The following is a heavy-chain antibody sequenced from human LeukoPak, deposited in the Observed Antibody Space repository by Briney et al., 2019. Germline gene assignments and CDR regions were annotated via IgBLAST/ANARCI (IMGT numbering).Heavy chain of an antibody. D-gene: IGHD3-3*01. CDR1: GFTFSSYA. V-gene: IGHV3-23*01. CDR3: AKSPPDDVLRFLEWSSLGAFDI. Sequence: PGGSLRLSCAASGFTFSSYAMSWVLQAPGKGLEWVSAISGSGGSTYYADSVKGRFTISRDNSKNTLYLQMNSLRAEDTAVYYCAKSPPDDVLRFLEWSSLGAFDIWGQGTMVTVSS. J-gene: IGHJ3*02. CDR2: ISGSGGST.